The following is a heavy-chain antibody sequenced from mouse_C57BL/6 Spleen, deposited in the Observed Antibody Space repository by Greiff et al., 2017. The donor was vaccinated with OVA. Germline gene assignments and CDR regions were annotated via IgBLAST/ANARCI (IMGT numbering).Heavy chain of an antibody. V-gene: IGHV5-17*01. J-gene: IGHJ4*01. CDR1: GFTFSDYG. CDR2: ISSGSSTI. Sequence: EVKVVESGGGLVKPGGSLKLSCAASGFTFSDYGMHWVRQAPAKGLEWVAYISSGSSTIYYADTVKGRFTISRDNAKTTVFLQMTSLRSEDTAMYYCARPHTVIAPNYAVDYWGQGTSVTVSS. CDR3: ARPHTVIAPNYAVDY. D-gene: IGHD1-1*01.